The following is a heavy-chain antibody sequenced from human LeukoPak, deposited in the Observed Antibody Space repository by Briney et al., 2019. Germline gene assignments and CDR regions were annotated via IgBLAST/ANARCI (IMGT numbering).Heavy chain of an antibody. V-gene: IGHV4-61*02. Sequence: SETLSLTCTVSGGSISSGSYYWSWIRQPAGKGLEWIGRIYTSGSTNYNTSLKSRVTISVDTSKNQFSLKLSSVTAADTAVYYCARGIAARLVVNWFDPWGQGTLVTVSS. D-gene: IGHD6-6*01. CDR1: GGSISSGSYY. CDR2: IYTSGST. CDR3: ARGIAARLVVNWFDP. J-gene: IGHJ5*02.